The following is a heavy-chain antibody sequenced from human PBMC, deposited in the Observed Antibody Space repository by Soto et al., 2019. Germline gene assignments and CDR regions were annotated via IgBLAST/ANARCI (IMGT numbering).Heavy chain of an antibody. J-gene: IGHJ3*02. Sequence: QLQLQESGSGLVKPSQTLSLTCAVSGGSISSGGYSWSWIRQPPGKGLEWIGYIYHSGSTYYNPSLKSRVTISVDRSKNQFSLKLSSVTAAVTAVYYCARGEVEYYDSSDAFDIWGQGTMVTVSS. CDR3: ARGEVEYYDSSDAFDI. V-gene: IGHV4-30-2*01. CDR2: IYHSGST. D-gene: IGHD3-22*01. CDR1: GGSISSGGYS.